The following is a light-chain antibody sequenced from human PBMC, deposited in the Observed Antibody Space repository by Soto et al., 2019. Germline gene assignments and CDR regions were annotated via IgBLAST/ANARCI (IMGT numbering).Light chain of an antibody. CDR2: DAS. V-gene: IGKV1-9*01. J-gene: IGKJ4*01. CDR1: QDFSNF. Sequence: IKLTHSPSFLSASIGDRVTITCRASQDFSNFLAWYQQKPGRAPKLLMYDASTLQSGVPSRFSGSGSGTEFTLTISSLQPEDFATYYCQQLYSFPLTFGGGA. CDR3: QQLYSFPLT.